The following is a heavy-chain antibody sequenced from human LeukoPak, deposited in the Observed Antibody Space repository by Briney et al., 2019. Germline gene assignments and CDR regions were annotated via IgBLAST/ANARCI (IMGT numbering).Heavy chain of an antibody. D-gene: IGHD6-25*01. J-gene: IGHJ4*02. V-gene: IGHV3-23*01. Sequence: GGSLRLSCAASGFTFSSYEMNWVRQAPGKGLEWVSSISGSGARTDYADSVKGRFTISRDNSKNTVDVQLNSLRAEDTAVYYCAKFRGSEKTAIDCWGQGTLVTVSS. CDR2: ISGSGART. CDR3: AKFRGSEKTAIDC. CDR1: GFTFSSYE.